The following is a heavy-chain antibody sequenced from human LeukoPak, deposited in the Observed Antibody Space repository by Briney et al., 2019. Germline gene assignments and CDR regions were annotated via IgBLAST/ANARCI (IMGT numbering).Heavy chain of an antibody. D-gene: IGHD2-15*01. CDR2: IKKTGSET. CDR1: GFTFSHFW. J-gene: IGHJ4*02. CDR3: AREDGYCSGANCYSYFDS. V-gene: IGHV3-7*01. Sequence: GGSLRLSCAASGFTFSHFWMSWVRQAPGKGLEWVAYIKKTGSETYYVDSVKGRFTITRDNTRNSLFLRMYSLRAEDTAVYFCAREDGYCSGANCYSYFDSWGQGTLVTVSS.